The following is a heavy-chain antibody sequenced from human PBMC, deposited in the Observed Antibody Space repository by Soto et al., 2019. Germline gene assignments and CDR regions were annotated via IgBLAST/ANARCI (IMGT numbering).Heavy chain of an antibody. Sequence: ASVKVSCKASGYTFTSYAMHWVRQAPGQRLEWMGWINAGNGNTKYSQKFQGRVTITRDTSASTAYMELSSLRSEDTAVYYCARPIGYCSGGSCREPDAFDIWGQGTMVTVS. CDR2: INAGNGNT. CDR3: ARPIGYCSGGSCREPDAFDI. CDR1: GYTFTSYA. D-gene: IGHD2-15*01. J-gene: IGHJ3*02. V-gene: IGHV1-3*01.